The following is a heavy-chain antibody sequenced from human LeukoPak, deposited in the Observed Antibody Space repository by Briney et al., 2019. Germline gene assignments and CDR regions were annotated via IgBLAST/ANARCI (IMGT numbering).Heavy chain of an antibody. D-gene: IGHD3-16*01. V-gene: IGHV3-23*01. CDR3: AKDHGGAFDI. CDR1: GFTFSSYA. Sequence: PVGSLRLSCAASGFTFSSYARSWVRQAPGKGLEWISAISGSGGSTYYADSVKGRFTISRYNSKNTLYLQMNSLRAEDTAVYYCAKDHGGAFDIWGQGTMVTVSS. CDR2: ISGSGGST. J-gene: IGHJ3*02.